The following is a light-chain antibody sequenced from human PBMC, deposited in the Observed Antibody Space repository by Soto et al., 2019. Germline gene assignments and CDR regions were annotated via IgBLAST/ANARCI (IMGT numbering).Light chain of an antibody. V-gene: IGKV1-5*03. Sequence: DIQMTKSPSTLSASVGDRVTITCRASQSISSWLAWYQQKPGKAPKLLIYKASSLESGVPSRFSGSGSGTEFTLTISSLQPDDFATYYCQQYNSYSGTFGQGTNVEIK. CDR2: KAS. CDR3: QQYNSYSGT. J-gene: IGKJ1*01. CDR1: QSISSW.